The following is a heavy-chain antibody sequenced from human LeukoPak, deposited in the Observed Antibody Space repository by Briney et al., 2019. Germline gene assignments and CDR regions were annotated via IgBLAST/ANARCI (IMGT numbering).Heavy chain of an antibody. CDR3: AREYVPGILVLGY. CDR2: INPNSGGT. CDR1: GYTFTGYY. J-gene: IGHJ4*02. D-gene: IGHD2-8*02. V-gene: IGHV1-2*06. Sequence: ASVKVSCKASGYTFTGYYLHWVRQAPGQGLEWMGRINPNSGGTNYAQKFQGRVTMTRETSISTVCMELSRLRFDDTAVYYCAREYVPGILVLGYWGQEALVTVSS.